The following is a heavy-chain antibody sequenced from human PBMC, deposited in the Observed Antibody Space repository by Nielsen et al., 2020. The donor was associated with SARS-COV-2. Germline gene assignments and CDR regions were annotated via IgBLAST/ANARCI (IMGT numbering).Heavy chain of an antibody. J-gene: IGHJ4*02. V-gene: IGHV4-31*03. D-gene: IGHD3-3*01. CDR1: GDSISSSGYY. Sequence: SETLSLTCTVSGDSISSSGYYWSWIRQHPGKGLEWIGNIYYTGSTYYNPSLKSRVTISVDTSKNQFSLKLTSVTVADTAVYFCARSRTLLGVVTAFPDYWGQGALVTVSS. CDR2: IYYTGST. CDR3: ARSRTLLGVVTAFPDY.